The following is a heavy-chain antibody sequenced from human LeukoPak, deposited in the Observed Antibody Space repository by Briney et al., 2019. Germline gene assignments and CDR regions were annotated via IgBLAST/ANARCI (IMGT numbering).Heavy chain of an antibody. D-gene: IGHD6-19*01. J-gene: IGHJ4*02. V-gene: IGHV3-48*03. CDR2: ISSSGSTI. Sequence: PGGSLRLSGAPSGFTFRSYERNWVREAPGKGVEWVSYISSSGSTIYYAASVKGRFTISRDNAKNSLYLQMNSLRAEDTAVYYCARDPRSGWDYWGQGTLVTVSS. CDR1: GFTFRSYE. CDR3: ARDPRSGWDY.